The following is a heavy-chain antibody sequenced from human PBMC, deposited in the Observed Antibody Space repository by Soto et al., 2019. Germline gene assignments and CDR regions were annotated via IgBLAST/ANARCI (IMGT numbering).Heavy chain of an antibody. CDR3: AGMPYTSGLRFDP. V-gene: IGHV4-30-2*01. D-gene: IGHD6-19*01. CDR2: IYQSGVT. CDR1: GDSYSISTYS. Sequence: SETLSLTCNMSGDSYSISTYSWSWIRQPPGKAPQWIGFIYQSGVTSYNPSLASRVSISLDRSNNQCSLKLKSVTAADTAVYFCAGMPYTSGLRFDPWGPGTLVTVSS. J-gene: IGHJ5*02.